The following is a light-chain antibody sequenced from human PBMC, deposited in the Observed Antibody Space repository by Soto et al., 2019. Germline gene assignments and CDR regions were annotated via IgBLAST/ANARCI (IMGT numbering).Light chain of an antibody. CDR1: QSVLYSSNNYNY. J-gene: IGKJ1*01. Sequence: SPLSCWSSQSVLYSSNNYNYLAWYQQKPGQPPKLLIYWASTRESGVPDRFSGSGSGTDFTLTISSLQAEDVAVYYCQQYYSTPWTFGQGTKVEIK. V-gene: IGKV4-1*01. CDR2: WAS. CDR3: QQYYSTPWT.